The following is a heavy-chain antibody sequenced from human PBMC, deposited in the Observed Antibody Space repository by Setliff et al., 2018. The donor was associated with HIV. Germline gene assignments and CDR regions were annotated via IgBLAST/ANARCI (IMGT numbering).Heavy chain of an antibody. V-gene: IGHV1-46*01. D-gene: IGHD3-22*01. Sequence: ASVKVSCKASGYTFTRNQIHWVRQAPGQGLEWMGIINPSGGSAAYAEKFRGRVTMTSDTSTNTVYMELRSLRSEEAAVFYCARDGGDGSGYYYADYWGQGTLVTVSS. J-gene: IGHJ4*02. CDR1: GYTFTRNQ. CDR2: INPSGGSA. CDR3: ARDGGDGSGYYYADY.